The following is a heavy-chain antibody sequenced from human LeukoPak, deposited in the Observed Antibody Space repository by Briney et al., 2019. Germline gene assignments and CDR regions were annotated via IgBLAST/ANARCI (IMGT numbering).Heavy chain of an antibody. V-gene: IGHV4-39*07. D-gene: IGHD2-21*02. CDR1: GGSISSSSYY. CDR2: IYYSGST. CDR3: ARLSVTRSEYAFDI. J-gene: IGHJ3*02. Sequence: SETLSLTCTVSGGSISSSSYYWGWIRQPPGKGLEWIGSIYYSGSTYYNPSLKSRVTISVDTSKNQFSLKLSSVTAADTAVYYCARLSVTRSEYAFDIWGQGTMVTVSS.